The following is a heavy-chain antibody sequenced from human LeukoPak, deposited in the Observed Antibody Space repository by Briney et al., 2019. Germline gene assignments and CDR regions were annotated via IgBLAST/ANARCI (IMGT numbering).Heavy chain of an antibody. Sequence: GGSLRLSCAASGFIFSDYYITWIRQAPGKGLEWLSSISTTGTTTYYADSVKGRFTISRDNAKNSLYLQMNSLRAEDTAVYYCARRVYYGSGTSQYYFDYWGQGTLVTVSS. CDR1: GFIFSDYY. D-gene: IGHD3-10*01. CDR2: ISTTGTTT. J-gene: IGHJ4*02. V-gene: IGHV3-11*01. CDR3: ARRVYYGSGTSQYYFDY.